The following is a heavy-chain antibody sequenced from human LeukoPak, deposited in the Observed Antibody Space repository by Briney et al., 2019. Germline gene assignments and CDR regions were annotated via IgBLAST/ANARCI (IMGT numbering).Heavy chain of an antibody. J-gene: IGHJ6*02. CDR1: GDSVSTYNAA. Sequence: SQTLSLTCAISGDSVSTYNAAWNWIRQSPSRGLEWLGRTYYRSKWNNEYAVSVKSRITINPDTSKNQFSLQLNSVTPEDTAVYYCAREAWSRGNSYYGIDVWGQGTTVTVSS. D-gene: IGHD2-8*02. V-gene: IGHV6-1*01. CDR2: TYYRSKWNN. CDR3: AREAWSRGNSYYGIDV.